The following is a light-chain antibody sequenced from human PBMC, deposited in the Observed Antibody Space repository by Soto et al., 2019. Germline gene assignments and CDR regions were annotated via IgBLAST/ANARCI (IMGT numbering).Light chain of an antibody. J-gene: IGKJ2*01. Sequence: EIVLTQSPGTLSLSPGDRATLSCRASQSVSTSYLAWYQQKPGQAPRLLIYGTSSRATGIPDRFSGSGSGTDFTLTINRLEPEDFAVYYCQQYGSAPNTFGQGTTVEIE. CDR1: QSVSTSY. CDR2: GTS. V-gene: IGKV3-20*01. CDR3: QQYGSAPNT.